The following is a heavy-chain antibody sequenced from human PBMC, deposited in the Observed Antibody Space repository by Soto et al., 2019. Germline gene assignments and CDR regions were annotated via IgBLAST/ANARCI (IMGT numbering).Heavy chain of an antibody. CDR1: GFTLSIYA. J-gene: IGHJ4*02. Sequence: EVQLLESGGGLVQPGGSLRLSCAASGFTLSIYAMSWVRQAPGKGLEWVSASSGSGGSTYYADSVKGRFTISRDNSKNTLYLQMNSLRAEDTAVYYCAKGPRIAVAGIGGFDYWGQGTLVTVSS. D-gene: IGHD6-19*01. V-gene: IGHV3-23*01. CDR3: AKGPRIAVAGIGGFDY. CDR2: SSGSGGST.